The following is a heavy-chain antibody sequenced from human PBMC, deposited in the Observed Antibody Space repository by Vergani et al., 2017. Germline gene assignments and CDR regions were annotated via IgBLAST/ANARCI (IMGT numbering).Heavy chain of an antibody. J-gene: IGHJ6*02. D-gene: IGHD6-19*01. Sequence: QLQLQESGPGLVKPSETLSLTCTVSGGPISSGSFYWSWIRQPAGKGLEWIGRIYTSGSTNYNPSPKSRVTISVDTSKNQISLKLSSVTAADTAVYYCARDHRVAGPVEYCYYGMDGWGQGTTVTVSS. CDR1: GGPISSGSFY. V-gene: IGHV4-61*02. CDR2: IYTSGST. CDR3: ARDHRVAGPVEYCYYGMDG.